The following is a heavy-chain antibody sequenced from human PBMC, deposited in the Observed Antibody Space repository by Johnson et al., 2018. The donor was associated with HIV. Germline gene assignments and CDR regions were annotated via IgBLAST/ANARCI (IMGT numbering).Heavy chain of an antibody. V-gene: IGHV3-7*02. Sequence: VQLVESGGGVVQPGGSLRLSCAASGFTFSSYWMSWVRQAPGKGLEWVANIKQDGSEKYYVDSVKGRFTISRDNAKNSLSLQMHSLRADDTAVYYCVRRPFGAAPGGDAFDIWGQGTMVTVSS. CDR2: IKQDGSEK. CDR3: VRRPFGAAPGGDAFDI. D-gene: IGHD6-13*01. J-gene: IGHJ3*02. CDR1: GFTFSSYW.